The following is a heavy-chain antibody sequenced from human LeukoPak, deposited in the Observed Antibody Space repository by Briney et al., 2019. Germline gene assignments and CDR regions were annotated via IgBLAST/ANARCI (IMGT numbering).Heavy chain of an antibody. CDR2: INHSGST. CDR3: ARRSITQGGFDP. CDR1: GGSFSGYY. Sequence: PSETLSLTCAVYGGSFSGYYWSWIRQPPGEGLEWIGEINHSGSTNYNPSLKSRVTISVDTSKNQFSLKLSSVTAADTAVYYCARRSITQGGFDPWGQGTLVTVSS. D-gene: IGHD3-10*01. J-gene: IGHJ5*02. V-gene: IGHV4-34*01.